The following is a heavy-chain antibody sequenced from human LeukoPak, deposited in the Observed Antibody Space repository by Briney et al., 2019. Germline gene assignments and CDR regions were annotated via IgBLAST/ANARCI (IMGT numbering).Heavy chain of an antibody. CDR3: AKGNTGSAYSAVDH. Sequence: GGSLTLSCAASGFTFGSYALNWVRQAPGNGLEWVSTVSGSGDATYYADSVKGRFTISRDDSKNTLHLQMDSLRAEDTALYYCAKGNTGSAYSAVDHWGQGTLVTVSS. V-gene: IGHV3-23*01. CDR2: VSGSGDAT. CDR1: GFTFGSYA. D-gene: IGHD2-15*01. J-gene: IGHJ4*02.